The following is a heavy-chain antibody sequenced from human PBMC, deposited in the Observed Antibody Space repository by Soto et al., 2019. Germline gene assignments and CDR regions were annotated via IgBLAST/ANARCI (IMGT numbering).Heavy chain of an antibody. V-gene: IGHV4-39*01. CDR3: ARLGRDDILTGYPFYYGIDV. CDR1: AGSIRSSSYY. CDR2: IYYSGST. J-gene: IGHJ6*02. Sequence: SETLPLSCTVSAGSIRSSSYYWGWIRQPPGKGPEWIGSIYYSGSTYYNPSLKSRVTISVDTSKNQFSLKLSSVTAADTAVYYCARLGRDDILTGYPFYYGIDVWGQGTTVT. D-gene: IGHD3-9*01.